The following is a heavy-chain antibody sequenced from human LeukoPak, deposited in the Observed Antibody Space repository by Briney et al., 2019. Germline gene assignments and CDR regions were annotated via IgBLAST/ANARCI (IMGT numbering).Heavy chain of an antibody. CDR3: AKDSHSGTYFDS. Sequence: SGGSLRLSCAASGFTFSSYDMSWVRQAPGKGLEWVSAVSGSGGSTYYADSVKGRFTISRDNSKSTLFLQVNSLRAEDTAVYYCAKDSHSGTYFDSWGRGTLVTVSS. J-gene: IGHJ4*02. D-gene: IGHD1-26*01. CDR1: GFTFSSYD. CDR2: VSGSGGST. V-gene: IGHV3-23*01.